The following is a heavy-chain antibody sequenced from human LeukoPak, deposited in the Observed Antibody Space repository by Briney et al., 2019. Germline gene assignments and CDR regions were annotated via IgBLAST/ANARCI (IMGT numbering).Heavy chain of an antibody. CDR3: ARESGYSYGIPFDY. CDR2: INPNSGGT. Sequence: ASVKVSCKASGYTFTGYYMHWVRQAPGQGLERMGWINPNSGGTNYAQKFQGRVTMTRDTSISTAYMELSRLRSDDTAVYYCARESGYSYGIPFDYWGQGTLVTVSS. D-gene: IGHD5-18*01. CDR1: GYTFTGYY. J-gene: IGHJ4*02. V-gene: IGHV1-2*02.